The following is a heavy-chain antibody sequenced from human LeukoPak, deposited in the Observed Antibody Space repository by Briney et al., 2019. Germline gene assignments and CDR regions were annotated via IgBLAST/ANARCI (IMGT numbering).Heavy chain of an antibody. J-gene: IGHJ1*01. CDR2: ISYSGGT. D-gene: IGHD2-15*01. CDR1: GGSISSSNYY. V-gene: IGHV4-39*01. CDR3: ARPVVVAAGDGDKYFQH. Sequence: PSETLSLTCTVSGGSISSSNYYWGWTRQPPGKGLEWFGSISYSGGTSYNPSLRSRVTISVDTSKNQFSLKLSSVTAADTAVYYCARPVVVAAGDGDKYFQHWGQGTLVTVSS.